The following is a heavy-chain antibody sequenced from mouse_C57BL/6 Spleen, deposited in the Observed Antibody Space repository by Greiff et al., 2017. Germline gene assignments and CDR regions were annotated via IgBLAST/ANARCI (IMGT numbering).Heavy chain of an antibody. CDR1: GFSFNTYA. Sequence: EVMLVESGGGLVQPKGSLKLSCAASGFSFNTYAMNWVRQAPGKGLEWVARIRSKSNNYATYYADSVKDRFTISRDDSESMLYLQMNNLKTEDTAMYYCVRQLGQWYFDVWGTGTTVTVSS. CDR3: VRQLGQWYFDV. J-gene: IGHJ1*03. V-gene: IGHV10-1*01. CDR2: IRSKSNNYAT. D-gene: IGHD4-1*01.